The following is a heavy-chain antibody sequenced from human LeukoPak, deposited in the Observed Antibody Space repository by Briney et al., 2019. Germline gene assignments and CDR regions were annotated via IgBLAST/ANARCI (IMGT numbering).Heavy chain of an antibody. CDR2: IDPSDSYT. V-gene: IGHV5-10-1*01. CDR3: ARHGELWLPKTYCFDY. J-gene: IGHJ4*02. CDR1: GYSFTSYW. D-gene: IGHD5-18*01. Sequence: PGESLRISCKGSGYSFTSYWISWVRQMPGKGLEWMGRIDPSDSYTNYSPSFQGHVTISADKSISTAYLQWSSLKASDTAMYYCARHGELWLPKTYCFDYWGQGTLVTVSS.